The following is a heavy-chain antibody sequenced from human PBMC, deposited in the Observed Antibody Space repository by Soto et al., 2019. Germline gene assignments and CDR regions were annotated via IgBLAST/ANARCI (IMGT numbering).Heavy chain of an antibody. J-gene: IGHJ4*02. CDR2: IYYSGST. Sequence: QVQLQESGPGLVKPSETLSLTCTVSGGSVSSGSYYWSWIRQPPGKGLEWIGYIYYSGSTNYNPSLKSRVTISVDTSKNQFSLKLSSVTAADTAVYYCARDTVGWLRPNNGDYVDWGQGTLVTVSS. CDR1: GGSVSSGSYY. CDR3: ARDTVGWLRPNNGDYVD. D-gene: IGHD4-17*01. V-gene: IGHV4-61*01.